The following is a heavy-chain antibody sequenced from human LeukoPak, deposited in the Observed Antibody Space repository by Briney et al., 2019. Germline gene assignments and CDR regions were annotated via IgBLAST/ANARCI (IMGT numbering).Heavy chain of an antibody. CDR3: ARDRAGYYDTSGSVAFDI. CDR1: GYTFTGYY. D-gene: IGHD3-22*01. CDR2: INPNSGNT. J-gene: IGHJ3*02. Sequence: ASVKVSCKASGYTFTGYYIHWVRQAPGQGLEWMGWINPNSGNTNYAQKFQGRVTMTRDTSISTTYMELSRLRNDDTAVYYCARDRAGYYDTSGSVAFDIWGQGTMVTVSS. V-gene: IGHV1-2*02.